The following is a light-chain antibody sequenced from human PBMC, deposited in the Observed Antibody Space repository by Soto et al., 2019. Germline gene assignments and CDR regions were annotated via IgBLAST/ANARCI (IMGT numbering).Light chain of an antibody. CDR1: SSNIGAGYD. V-gene: IGLV1-40*01. J-gene: IGLJ2*01. Sequence: QPVLTQPPSVSGAPGQRVTISCTGSSSNIGAGYDVHWYQQLPGRAPKLLIYGNTNRPSGVPDRFSGSKSGTSASLAITGLQAEDEADYYCLSCDSSLSVVVGGGTKLTVL. CDR3: LSCDSSLSVV. CDR2: GNT.